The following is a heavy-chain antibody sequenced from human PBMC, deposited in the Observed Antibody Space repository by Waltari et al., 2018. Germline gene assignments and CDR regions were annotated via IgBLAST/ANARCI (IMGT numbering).Heavy chain of an antibody. CDR3: ARDRSSGSYWDFDY. D-gene: IGHD1-26*01. V-gene: IGHV4-59*11. J-gene: IGHJ4*02. CDR1: GGSISSHY. CDR2: TYYSGST. Sequence: QVQLQESGPGLVKPSETLSLTCTVSGGSISSHYWRWIRQPPGTGLEWIGYTYYSGSTNYNRTLMSRVTISVDTAKNQFSLRLSSVTDADTAVYYCARDRSSGSYWDFDYWGQGTLVTVSS.